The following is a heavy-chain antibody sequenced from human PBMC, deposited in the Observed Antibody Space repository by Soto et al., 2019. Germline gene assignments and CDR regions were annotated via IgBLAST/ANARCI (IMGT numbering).Heavy chain of an antibody. D-gene: IGHD2-2*01. CDR1: GYSISSGNY. CDR2: LYHIGST. J-gene: IGHJ6*02. Sequence: PSETLSLTCAVSGYSISSGNYWAWILQPPGRGLEWIGSLYHIGSTHYNTSLKSRVTISVDTSKNHFSLELSSVTAADTAIYYCRSSTSCYDESCVDVWGQGTMVTVSS. CDR3: RSSTSCYDESCVDV. V-gene: IGHV4-38-2*01.